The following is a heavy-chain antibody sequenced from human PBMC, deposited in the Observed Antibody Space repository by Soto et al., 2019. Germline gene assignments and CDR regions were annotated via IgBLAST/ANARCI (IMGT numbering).Heavy chain of an antibody. V-gene: IGHV4-34*01. Sequence: SETLSLTCAVYGGSFSGYCWSWIRQPPGKGLEWIGEINHGGSTKYNPSLKSRVTISVDTAKNQFSLKLNSVTAADTAVYYCARGQVTMILLVNLLQSYFDSWGTGTLV. J-gene: IGHJ4*02. CDR3: ARGQVTMILLVNLLQSYFDS. D-gene: IGHD3-22*01. CDR2: INHGGST. CDR1: GGSFSGYC.